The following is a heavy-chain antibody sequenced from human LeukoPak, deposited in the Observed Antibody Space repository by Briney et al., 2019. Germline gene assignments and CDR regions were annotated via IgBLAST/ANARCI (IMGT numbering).Heavy chain of an antibody. Sequence: GGSLRLSCAASGFTFSSYSMNWVRQAPGKGLEWVSYISSSSSTIYYADSVKGRFTISRDNAKNSLYLQMNSLRAEDTAVYYCARDTMVRGVIMAGGYWGQGTLVTVSS. CDR1: GFTFSSYS. CDR3: ARDTMVRGVIMAGGY. D-gene: IGHD3-10*01. CDR2: ISSSSSTI. J-gene: IGHJ4*02. V-gene: IGHV3-48*04.